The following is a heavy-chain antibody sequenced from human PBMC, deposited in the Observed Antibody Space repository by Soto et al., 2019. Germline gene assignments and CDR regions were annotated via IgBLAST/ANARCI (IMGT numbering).Heavy chain of an antibody. CDR2: VSGTGGGT. CDR3: ARGVALSSNWYRLYFDF. D-gene: IGHD6-13*01. J-gene: IGHJ4*02. Sequence: EEQVLESGGGLVQPGGSLRLSCAASGFTFKNYAMSWARQAPGKGLEWVSTVSGTGGGTYYADSVKGRFTISRDNSKNTLNLQMNSLSAEDTAVYFCARGVALSSNWYRLYFDFWGQGTLVTVSS. CDR1: GFTFKNYA. V-gene: IGHV3-23*01.